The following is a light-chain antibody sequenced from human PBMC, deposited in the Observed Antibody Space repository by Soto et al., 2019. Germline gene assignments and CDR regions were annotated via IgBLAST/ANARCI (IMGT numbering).Light chain of an antibody. CDR3: SSYTSSSTIVV. V-gene: IGLV2-14*01. Sequence: QSALPQPASVSGSPGQSITISCTGTSSDFGGYNYVSWYQQHPGKAPKLMIYDVSNRPSGVSNRFSGSKSGNTASLTISGLQAEDEADYDCSSYTSSSTIVVFGGGTKLTVL. J-gene: IGLJ2*01. CDR1: SSDFGGYNY. CDR2: DVS.